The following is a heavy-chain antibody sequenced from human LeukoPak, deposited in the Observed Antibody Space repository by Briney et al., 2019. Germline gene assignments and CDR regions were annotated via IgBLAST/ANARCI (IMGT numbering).Heavy chain of an antibody. V-gene: IGHV3-30*18. Sequence: PGRSLRLSCAASGFTFSSYGMHWVRQTPGTGLEWVAVISYDGSDKYYADSVKGRFTISRDNSKNTLYLQMNSLRAEDTAVYYCAKEGYSYGLFDYWGQGTLVTVSS. CDR1: GFTFSSYG. J-gene: IGHJ4*02. CDR3: AKEGYSYGLFDY. CDR2: ISYDGSDK. D-gene: IGHD5-18*01.